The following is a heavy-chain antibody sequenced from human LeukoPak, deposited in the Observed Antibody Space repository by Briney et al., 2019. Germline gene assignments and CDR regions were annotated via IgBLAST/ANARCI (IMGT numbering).Heavy chain of an antibody. CDR3: ARDNMGGYSYGTWFDY. CDR1: GYTFTSYG. Sequence: ASVKVSCKASGYTFTSYGISWVRQAPGQGLEWMGGIIPIFGTANYAQKFQGRVTITADESTSTAYMELSSLRSEDTAVYYCARDNMGGYSYGTWFDYWGQGTLVTVSS. V-gene: IGHV1-69*13. D-gene: IGHD5-18*01. CDR2: IIPIFGTA. J-gene: IGHJ4*02.